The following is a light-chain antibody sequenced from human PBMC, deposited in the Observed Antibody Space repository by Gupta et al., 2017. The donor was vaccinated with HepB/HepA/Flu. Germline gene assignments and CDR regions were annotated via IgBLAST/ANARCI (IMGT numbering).Light chain of an antibody. Sequence: QPVLTQPPSASGTPGQRVTISCSGSSSNIGNDNAYWYQQLPGTAPKILIYKDNPRPSGVPDRFSGSKSGTTASLAISGLRAEDEADYYCVGWDDSLSGYVFGAGTKVTVL. CDR1: SSNIGNDN. V-gene: IGLV1-47*01. CDR3: VGWDDSLSGYV. CDR2: KDN. J-gene: IGLJ1*01.